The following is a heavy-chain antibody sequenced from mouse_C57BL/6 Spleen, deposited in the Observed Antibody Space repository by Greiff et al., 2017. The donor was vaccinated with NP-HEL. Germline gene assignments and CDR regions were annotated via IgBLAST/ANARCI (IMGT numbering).Heavy chain of an antibody. CDR1: GYTFTSYW. CDR2: IDPSDSYT. D-gene: IGHD1-2*01. Sequence: QVQLQQPGAELVMPGASVKLSCKASGYTFTSYWMHWVKQRPGQGLEWIGEIDPSDSYTNYNQKVKGKSTLTVDKSSSTAYMQLSSLTSEDSAVYYCARSTTAPRYFDVWGTGTTVTVSS. CDR3: ARSTTAPRYFDV. J-gene: IGHJ1*03. V-gene: IGHV1-69*01.